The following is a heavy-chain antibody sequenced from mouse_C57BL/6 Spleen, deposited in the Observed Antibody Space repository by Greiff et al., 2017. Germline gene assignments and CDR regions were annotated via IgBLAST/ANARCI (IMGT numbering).Heavy chain of an antibody. CDR3: ARHEIYYDYDVGTFAY. CDR2: IWSDGST. J-gene: IGHJ3*01. Sequence: QVQLKESGPGLVAPSQSLSITCTVSGFSLTSYGVHWVRQPPGKGLEWLVVIWSDGSTTYNSALKSRLSISKDNSKSQVFLKMNSLQTDDTAMYYCARHEIYYDYDVGTFAYWGQGTLVTVSA. D-gene: IGHD2-4*01. V-gene: IGHV2-6-1*01. CDR1: GFSLTSYG.